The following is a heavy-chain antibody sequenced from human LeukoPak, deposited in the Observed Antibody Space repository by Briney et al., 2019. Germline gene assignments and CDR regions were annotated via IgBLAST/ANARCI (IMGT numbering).Heavy chain of an antibody. V-gene: IGHV4-38-2*02. Sequence: PSETLSLTCTVSLYSMSGGYYWAWIRQPPGKGLQWIASIYHTGNIYYNPSLKSRVTISVDTSKNQFSLKLSSVTAADTAVYYCARDLDASGPYYFDLRGRGTLVTVSS. CDR1: LYSMSGGYY. CDR3: ARDLDASGPYYFDL. D-gene: IGHD3-10*01. J-gene: IGHJ2*01. CDR2: IYHTGNI.